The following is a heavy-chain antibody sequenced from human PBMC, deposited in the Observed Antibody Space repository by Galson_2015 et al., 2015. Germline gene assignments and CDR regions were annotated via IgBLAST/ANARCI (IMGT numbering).Heavy chain of an antibody. CDR1: GFTFSSYA. CDR3: ARDRRAVVPAATPDY. CDR2: ISYDGSNK. D-gene: IGHD2-2*01. J-gene: IGHJ4*02. V-gene: IGHV3-30*01. Sequence: SLRLSCAASGFTFSSYAMHWVRQAPGKGLEWVGVISYDGSNKYYADSVKGRFTISRDNSKNTLYLQMNSLRAEDTAVYYCARDRRAVVPAATPDYWGQGTLVTVSS.